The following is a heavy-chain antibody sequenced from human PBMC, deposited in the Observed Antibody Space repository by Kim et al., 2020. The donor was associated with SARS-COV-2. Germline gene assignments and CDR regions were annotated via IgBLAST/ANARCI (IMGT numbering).Heavy chain of an antibody. D-gene: IGHD4-17*01. Sequence: SETLSLTCAVYGGSFSGYYWRWIRQPPGKGLEWMGEINHSGSTNYYPSLKSRVTISVDTSKHQYSLQLSSVTAADTAVYYCATWATGTTFYYYSGVDVWGQGTTVTVPS. CDR1: GGSFSGYY. J-gene: IGHJ6*02. V-gene: IGHV4-34*01. CDR3: ATWATGTTFYYYSGVDV. CDR2: INHSGST.